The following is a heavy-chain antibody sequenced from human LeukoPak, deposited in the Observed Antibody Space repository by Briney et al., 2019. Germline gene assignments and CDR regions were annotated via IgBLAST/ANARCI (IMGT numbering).Heavy chain of an antibody. J-gene: IGHJ4*02. CDR3: ATAREGGATTPFDY. CDR2: INPNSGGT. CDR1: GGTFSSYP. D-gene: IGHD1-26*01. Sequence: ASVKVSCKASGGTFSSYPFTWVRQAPGQGLEWMGWINPNSGGTNYAQKFQGRVTMTRDTSISTAYMELSRLRSDDTAVYYCATAREGGATTPFDYWGQGTLVTVSS. V-gene: IGHV1-2*02.